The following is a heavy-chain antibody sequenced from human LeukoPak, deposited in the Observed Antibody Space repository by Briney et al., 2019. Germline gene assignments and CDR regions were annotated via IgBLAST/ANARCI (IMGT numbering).Heavy chain of an antibody. CDR1: GFTFSSYA. CDR3: ARAPAYDFWSGYYTGNFDY. CDR2: ISYDGSNK. V-gene: IGHV3-30-3*01. Sequence: PWGSLRLSCAASGFTFSSYAMHWVRQAPGKGLEWVAVISYDGSNKYYADSVKGRFTISRDNSKNTLYLQMNSLRAEDTAVYYCARAPAYDFWSGYYTGNFDYWGQGTLVTVSS. J-gene: IGHJ4*02. D-gene: IGHD3-3*01.